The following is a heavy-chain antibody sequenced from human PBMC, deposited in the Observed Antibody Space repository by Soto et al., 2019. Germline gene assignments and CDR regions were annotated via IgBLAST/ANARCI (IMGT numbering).Heavy chain of an antibody. CDR1: GTIFSSYT. J-gene: IGHJ6*02. D-gene: IGHD3-16*01. V-gene: IGHV1-69*02. CDR3: ARCLGGRMDD. CDR2: IIPILGET. Sequence: QVQPVKSGAEVKKPGSSVRVSCKASGTIFSSYTISWVRQAPGQGLEWMGRIIPILGETNSAQKFQGRVTLTADKSTNTAYMQLNSLRLEDTAVYYCARCLGGRMDDWGQGTTVTVSS.